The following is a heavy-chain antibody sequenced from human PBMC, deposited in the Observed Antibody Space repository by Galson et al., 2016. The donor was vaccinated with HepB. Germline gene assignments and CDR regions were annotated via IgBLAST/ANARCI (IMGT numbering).Heavy chain of an antibody. V-gene: IGHV1-69*10. J-gene: IGHJ4*02. Sequence: SVKVSCKASGVTLRNFGVTWVRQAPGQGFEWMGQIIVFPKIVSYAQKFQGRITMTADTSSSTVYLELTSLIFEDTAVYYCATDVSYCRSTSCSDDFWGQGTLVTVSS. D-gene: IGHD2-2*01. CDR2: IIVFPKIV. CDR1: GVTLRNFG. CDR3: ATDVSYCRSTSCSDDF.